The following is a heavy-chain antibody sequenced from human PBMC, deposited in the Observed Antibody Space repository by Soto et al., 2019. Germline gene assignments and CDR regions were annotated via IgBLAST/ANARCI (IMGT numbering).Heavy chain of an antibody. CDR1: GGSISYDHYH. J-gene: IGHJ6*02. D-gene: IGHD2-21*02. CDR2: IHYSESV. CDR3: VREDDGGDRDYYGLDV. Sequence: QVQLQESGPGLVRPSQTLSLTCTVSGGSISYDHYHWTWIRQPPGKGLKWNGYIHYSESVFVNTSLRSRLSMSVDTSKNLLSLKLSSVTAADTAVYFCVREDDGGDRDYYGLDVWGQGTTVTVSS. V-gene: IGHV4-30-4*01.